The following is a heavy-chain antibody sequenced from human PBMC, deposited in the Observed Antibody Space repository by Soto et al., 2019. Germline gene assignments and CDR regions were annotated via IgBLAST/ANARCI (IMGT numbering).Heavy chain of an antibody. V-gene: IGHV5-51*01. CDR1: GYSFTSYW. Sequence: EVQLVQSGAEVKKPGESLKISCKGSGYSFTSYWMAWVRQMPGKGLEWMAIIYPGDSGTRYSPSFEGQVTISVDKSISTAFLQWTSLEASDTAIYYCARLAHLSLYGSGSYSYFDSWGQGTQVTVSP. CDR3: ARLAHLSLYGSGSYSYFDS. CDR2: IYPGDSGT. J-gene: IGHJ4*02. D-gene: IGHD3-10*01.